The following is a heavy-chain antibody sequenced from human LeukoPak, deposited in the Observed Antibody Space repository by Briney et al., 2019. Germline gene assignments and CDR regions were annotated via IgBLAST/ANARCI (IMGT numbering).Heavy chain of an antibody. J-gene: IGHJ3*02. CDR1: GGSISSSSYY. V-gene: IGHV4-39*01. CDR2: TYYSGST. Sequence: SETLSLTCTVSGGSISSSSYYWGWIRQPPGKGLEWIGSTYYSGSTYYNPSLKSRVTISVDTSKNQFSLKLSSVTAADTAVYYCASQNYYDSSGYYDIWGQGTMVTVSS. D-gene: IGHD3-22*01. CDR3: ASQNYYDSSGYYDI.